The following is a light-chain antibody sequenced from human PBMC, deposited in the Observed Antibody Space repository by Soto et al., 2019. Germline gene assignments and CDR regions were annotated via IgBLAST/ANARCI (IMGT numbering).Light chain of an antibody. V-gene: IGLV2-23*01. CDR2: EGS. Sequence: QSALTQPASVSGSPGQSITISCTGTSSDVGSYNLVSWYQQHPGKAPKLMIYEGSKRPSGVSNRFSGSKSGNTASLTISGLQAEDEADYYCCSYAGSGLYVFGTGTKVTVL. J-gene: IGLJ1*01. CDR3: CSYAGSGLYV. CDR1: SSDVGSYNL.